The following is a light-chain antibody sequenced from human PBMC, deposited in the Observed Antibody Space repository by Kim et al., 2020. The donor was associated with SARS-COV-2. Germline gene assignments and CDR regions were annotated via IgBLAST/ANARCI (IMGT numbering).Light chain of an antibody. CDR2: DVS. J-gene: IGLJ3*02. CDR1: SSDVGGYNY. Sequence: QSALTQPASVSGSPGQSITISCTATSSDVGGYNYVYWYQQHPGKAPKLMIYDVSNRPSGVSNRFSGSKSGNTASLTISGLQAEDEADYYCSSYTSSSTPLVFGGGTQLTVL. CDR3: SSYTSSSTPLV. V-gene: IGLV2-14*03.